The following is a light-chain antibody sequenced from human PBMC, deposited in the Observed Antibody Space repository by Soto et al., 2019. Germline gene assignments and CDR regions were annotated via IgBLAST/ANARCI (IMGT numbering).Light chain of an antibody. CDR2: EVS. V-gene: IGLV2-8*01. Sequence: QSALTQPPSASGSPGQSVTISCTGTSSDVGAYNYVSWYQQHPGKAPKLMIYEVSKRPSGVPDRFSGSKSGNTASLTVSGLQAEDEADYYCSSYAGNNIALFGGGTQLTVL. CDR3: SSYAGNNIAL. J-gene: IGLJ3*02. CDR1: SSDVGAYNY.